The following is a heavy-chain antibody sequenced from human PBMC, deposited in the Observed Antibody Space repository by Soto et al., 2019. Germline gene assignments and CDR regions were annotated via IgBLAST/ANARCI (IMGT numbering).Heavy chain of an antibody. CDR1: GYTFTGYY. Sequence: GASVKVSCKASGYTFTGYYMHWVRQAPGQGLEWMGWINPNSGGTNYAQKFQGRVTMTRDTSISTAYMELSRLRSDDTAVYYCARAPRWYPRGTGEAFDIWGQGTMVTVSS. CDR3: ARAPRWYPRGTGEAFDI. CDR2: INPNSGGT. V-gene: IGHV1-2*02. D-gene: IGHD2-15*01. J-gene: IGHJ3*02.